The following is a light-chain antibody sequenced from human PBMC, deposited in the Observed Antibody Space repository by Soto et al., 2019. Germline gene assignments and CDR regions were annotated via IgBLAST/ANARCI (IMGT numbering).Light chain of an antibody. CDR1: NRDVGGYNY. V-gene: IGLV2-14*01. CDR2: EVS. CDR3: SSYRSANTVV. Sequence: QSALTQPASVSGSPGQSITISCTGTNRDVGGYNYVSWYQQHPGKAPKLMISEVSDRPSGISNRFSGSKSGNTASLTISGLQAEDEADYYCSSYRSANTVVFGGGTKLTVL. J-gene: IGLJ2*01.